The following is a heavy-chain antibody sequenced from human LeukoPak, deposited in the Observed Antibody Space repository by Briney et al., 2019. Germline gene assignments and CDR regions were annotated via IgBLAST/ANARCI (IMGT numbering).Heavy chain of an antibody. D-gene: IGHD3-22*01. CDR3: ARDPYYYDSSGYYYALDY. J-gene: IGHJ4*02. CDR1: GFTFSDYY. Sequence: GGSLRLSCAASGFTFSDYYMSWIRQAPGKGLEWVSYISSSGSTIYYADSVKGRFTISRDNAKNSLYLQMNSLRAEDTAVYYCARDPYYYDSSGYYYALDYWGQGTLVTVSS. CDR2: ISSSGSTI. V-gene: IGHV3-11*04.